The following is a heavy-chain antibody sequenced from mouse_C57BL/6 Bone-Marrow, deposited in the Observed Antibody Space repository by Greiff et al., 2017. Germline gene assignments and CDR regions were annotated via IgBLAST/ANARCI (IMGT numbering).Heavy chain of an antibody. D-gene: IGHD1-1*01. Sequence: QVQLQQPGAELVMPGASVKLSCTASGYTFTSYWMHWVKQRPGQGLEWIGEIDPSDSYTNSNQKFKGKSTLTVDKSSSTAYMQLSSLTSEDSAVYYCAREDYYYGSSSWFAYWGQGTLVTVSA. CDR1: GYTFTSYW. V-gene: IGHV1-69*01. CDR2: IDPSDSYT. CDR3: AREDYYYGSSSWFAY. J-gene: IGHJ3*01.